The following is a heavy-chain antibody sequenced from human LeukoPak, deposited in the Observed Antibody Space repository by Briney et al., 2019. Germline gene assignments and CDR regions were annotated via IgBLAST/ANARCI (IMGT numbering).Heavy chain of an antibody. J-gene: IGHJ4*02. Sequence: PGGSLRLSCAASGFSFSRYGMHWVRQAPGKGLKWVAVISYDGSNKYYADSVKGRFTISRDNSKNTLYLQMSSLSAEDTAVYYCAREPDGYLAYFDSWGQGTLVTVSS. CDR3: AREPDGYLAYFDS. V-gene: IGHV3-30*19. D-gene: IGHD3-22*01. CDR1: GFSFSRYG. CDR2: ISYDGSNK.